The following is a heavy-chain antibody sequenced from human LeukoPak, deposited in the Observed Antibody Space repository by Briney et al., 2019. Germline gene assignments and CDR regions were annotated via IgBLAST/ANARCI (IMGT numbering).Heavy chain of an antibody. CDR1: GGSISSDY. D-gene: IGHD5-18*01. J-gene: IGHJ5*02. V-gene: IGHV4-59*01. CDR2: IYYSGST. CDR3: ARDAGYSYGFQGWFDP. Sequence: SETLPLTWTVSGGSISSDYWSWIRQPPEKGLEWIGYIYYSGSTNYNPSLKSRVTISVDTSKNQFSLKLSSVTAADTAVYYCARDAGYSYGFQGWFDPWGQGTLVTVSS.